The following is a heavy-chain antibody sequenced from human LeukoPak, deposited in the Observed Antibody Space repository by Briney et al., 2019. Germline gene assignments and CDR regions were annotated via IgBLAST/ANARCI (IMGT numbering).Heavy chain of an antibody. V-gene: IGHV4-61*01. CDR3: ARGYRGWLQHARTQYYFDY. D-gene: IGHD5-24*01. J-gene: IGHJ4*02. Sequence: PSETLSLTCTVSGGSVSSDSFHCSWIRQPPGKGLEWIGYIYYGGNTNYNPSLKSRVTISVDTSKNQFSLKLSSVTAADTAVYYCARGYRGWLQHARTQYYFDYWGQGTLVTVSS. CDR1: GGSVSSDSFH. CDR2: IYYGGNT.